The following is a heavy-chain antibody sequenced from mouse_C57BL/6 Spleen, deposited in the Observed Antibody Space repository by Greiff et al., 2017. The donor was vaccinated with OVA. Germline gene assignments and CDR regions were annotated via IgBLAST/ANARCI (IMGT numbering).Heavy chain of an antibody. V-gene: IGHV1-18*01. J-gene: IGHJ4*01. D-gene: IGHD1-1*01. CDR2: INPNNGGT. CDR1: GYTFTDYN. Sequence: VQLQQSGPELVKPGASVKIPCKASGYTFTDYNMDWVKQSHGKSLEWIGDINPNNGGTIYNQKFKGKATLTVDKSSSTAYLELRSLTSEDTAVYYCETHYYCSSYEYAMDYWGQGTSVTVSS. CDR3: ETHYYCSSYEYAMDY.